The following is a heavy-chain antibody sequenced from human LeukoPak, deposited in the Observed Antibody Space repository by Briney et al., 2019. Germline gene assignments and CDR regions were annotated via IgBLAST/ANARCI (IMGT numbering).Heavy chain of an antibody. D-gene: IGHD6-13*01. V-gene: IGHV4-39*07. CDR1: GDSIRSSSYY. Sequence: PSETLSLTCTVHGDSIRSSSYYWGWLRQPPGKGLERLESIYYSGSTYYDPSLKSRVTISVDPSKNQFSLKLSSVTAADTAVYYCARLKMIAAAGTENYFDYWGQGTLVTVSS. CDR3: ARLKMIAAAGTENYFDY. CDR2: IYYSGST. J-gene: IGHJ4*02.